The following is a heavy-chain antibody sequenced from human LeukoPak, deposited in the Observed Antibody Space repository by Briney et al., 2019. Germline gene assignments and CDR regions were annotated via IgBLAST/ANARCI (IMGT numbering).Heavy chain of an antibody. J-gene: IGHJ4*02. D-gene: IGHD1-1*01. CDR3: ARDLYNWNDESYFDY. V-gene: IGHV1-2*02. CDR1: GYTFTGYY. Sequence: GASVKVSCKASGYTFTGYYMHWVRQAPGQGLEWMGWINPNSGGTNYAQKFQGRVTMTRDTSISTAYMELSRLRSDDTAVYYCARDLYNWNDESYFDYWGQGTLVTVSS. CDR2: INPNSGGT.